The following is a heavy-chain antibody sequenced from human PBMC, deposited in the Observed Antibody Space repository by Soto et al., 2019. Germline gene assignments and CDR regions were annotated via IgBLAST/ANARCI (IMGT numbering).Heavy chain of an antibody. V-gene: IGHV4-59*01. CDR2: IYYSGST. CDR1: GGSITSYY. Sequence: PTETLSLTCTVTGGSITSYYCSWIRQPSRTGLEWTGYIYYSGSTNYNPSLKSRVTISVDTSKNQFSLKLSSVTAADTAVYYCARDILMGSIFGVVKGYYYYGMDVWGQGTTVTVSS. CDR3: ARDILMGSIFGVVKGYYYYGMDV. D-gene: IGHD3-3*01. J-gene: IGHJ6*02.